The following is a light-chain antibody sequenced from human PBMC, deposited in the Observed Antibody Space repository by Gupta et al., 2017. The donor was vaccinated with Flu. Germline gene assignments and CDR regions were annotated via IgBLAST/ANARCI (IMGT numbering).Light chain of an antibody. CDR2: RAS. CDR3: QHYNSFS. Sequence: DIQMTQSPSTLSASVGDRVTITCRASQNVTTWLAWYQQSPGKAPKLLIYRASTLQDGVPSRFSGSGSGTEFTLTSSGLQTDDFETYYCQHYNSFSFGHGTKVEIK. CDR1: QNVTTW. J-gene: IGKJ3*01. V-gene: IGKV1-5*03.